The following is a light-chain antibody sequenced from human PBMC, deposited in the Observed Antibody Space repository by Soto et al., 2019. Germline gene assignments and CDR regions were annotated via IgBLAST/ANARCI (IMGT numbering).Light chain of an antibody. CDR2: KAS. J-gene: IGKJ1*01. CDR3: QQYNSYRT. Sequence: DIQITQSPXPLPASVGERVTITCRASQSISSWLAWYQQKPGKAPKLLIYKASSLESGVPSRFSGSGSGTEFTLTISILRPDDFATYYCQQYNSYRTFGQGTKVDIK. V-gene: IGKV1-5*03. CDR1: QSISSW.